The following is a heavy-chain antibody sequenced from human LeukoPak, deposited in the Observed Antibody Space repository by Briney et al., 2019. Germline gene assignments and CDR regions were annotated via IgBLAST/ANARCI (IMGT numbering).Heavy chain of an antibody. CDR1: GYTFTTYD. Sequence: ASVKVSCKASGYTFTTYDINWMRQATGQGLEWMGWMNPNSGNTGYAQKFQGRVTMTRNTSISTAYMELSSLRSEDTAVYYCARGRGSGHKENWFDPWGQGTLVTVS. CDR3: ARGRGSGHKENWFDP. D-gene: IGHD6-19*01. J-gene: IGHJ5*02. V-gene: IGHV1-8*01. CDR2: MNPNSGNT.